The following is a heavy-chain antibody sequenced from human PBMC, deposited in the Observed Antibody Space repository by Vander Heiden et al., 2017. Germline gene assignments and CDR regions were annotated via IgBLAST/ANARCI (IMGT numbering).Heavy chain of an antibody. Sequence: VQLLESGGGLVQPRGSLCLSCAASGFTFSSYAMSWVRQAPGKGLEWVSAISGSGDSTYYADSVKGRFTISRDNSKNTLYLQMNSLRAEDTAVYYCAKAAILGGYYYYGMDVWGQGTTVTVSS. CDR3: AKAAILGGYYYYGMDV. CDR1: GFTFSSYA. CDR2: ISGSGDST. V-gene: IGHV3-23*01. J-gene: IGHJ6*02.